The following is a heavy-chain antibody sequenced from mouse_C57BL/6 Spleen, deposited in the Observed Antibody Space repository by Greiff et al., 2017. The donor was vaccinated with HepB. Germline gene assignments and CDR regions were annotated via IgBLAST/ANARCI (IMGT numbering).Heavy chain of an antibody. CDR2: IDPSDSET. D-gene: IGHD2-4*01. V-gene: IGHV1-52*01. Sequence: QVQLQQPGAELVRPGSSVKLSCKASGYTFTSYWMHWVKQRPIQGLEWIGNIDPSDSETHYNQKFKDKATLTVDKSSSTAYMQLSSLPSEDSAVYYCARGEGDYDGYFDVWGTGTTVTVSS. CDR3: ARGEGDYDGYFDV. J-gene: IGHJ1*03. CDR1: GYTFTSYW.